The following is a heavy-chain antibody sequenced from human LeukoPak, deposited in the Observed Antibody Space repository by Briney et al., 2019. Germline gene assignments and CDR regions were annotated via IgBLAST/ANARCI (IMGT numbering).Heavy chain of an antibody. CDR3: ARVERNGYSYGLIDY. CDR1: GFTFSNAW. D-gene: IGHD5-18*01. CDR2: ISSSSSYI. V-gene: IGHV3-21*01. Sequence: GGSLRLSCAASGFTFSNAWMNWVRQAPGKGLEWVSSISSSSSYIYYADSVKGRFTISRDNAKNSLYLQMNSLRAEDTAVYYCARVERNGYSYGLIDYWGQGTLVTVSS. J-gene: IGHJ4*02.